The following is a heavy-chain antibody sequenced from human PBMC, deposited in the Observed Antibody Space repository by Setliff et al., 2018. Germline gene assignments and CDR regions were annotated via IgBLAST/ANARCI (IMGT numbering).Heavy chain of an antibody. Sequence: SETLSLTCTVSGGSISPYFWSWIRQPPGKGLEWIGYIYHNGNTNFNPSLKTRVSMSVDTSKNQIALNLKSVTAADTAVYYCAKEGYYDHFGYYHYYFDFWGQGTLVTVSS. D-gene: IGHD3-22*01. CDR3: AKEGYYDHFGYYHYYFDF. J-gene: IGHJ4*02. CDR2: IYHNGNT. V-gene: IGHV4-59*01. CDR1: GGSISPYF.